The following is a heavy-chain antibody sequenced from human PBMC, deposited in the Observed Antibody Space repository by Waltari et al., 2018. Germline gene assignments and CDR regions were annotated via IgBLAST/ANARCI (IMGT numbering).Heavy chain of an antibody. J-gene: IGHJ4*02. CDR3: ARQPSSWYDY. Sequence: QLQLQESGPGLVKPSETLSLTCTVPGGSISSSSYYLGWIRQPPGKGLEWIGSIYYSGSTYYNPSLKSRVTISVDTSKNQFSLKLSSVTAADTAVYYCARQPSSWYDYWGQGTLVTVSS. CDR1: GGSISSSSYY. D-gene: IGHD6-13*01. V-gene: IGHV4-39*07. CDR2: IYYSGST.